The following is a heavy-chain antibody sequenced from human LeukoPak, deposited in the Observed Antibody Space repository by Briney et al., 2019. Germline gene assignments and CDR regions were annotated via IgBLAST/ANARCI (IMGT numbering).Heavy chain of an antibody. D-gene: IGHD3-9*01. CDR3: AKTSSVLRYFDWLSIDY. Sequence: GGSLRLSCAASGFTFSSYAMSWVRQAPGKGLEWVSAISGSGGSTYYADSVKGRFTISRDNSKNTLYLQMNSLRAEDTAVYYCAKTSSVLRYFDWLSIDYWGQGTLVTVSS. CDR2: ISGSGGST. J-gene: IGHJ4*02. V-gene: IGHV3-23*01. CDR1: GFTFSSYA.